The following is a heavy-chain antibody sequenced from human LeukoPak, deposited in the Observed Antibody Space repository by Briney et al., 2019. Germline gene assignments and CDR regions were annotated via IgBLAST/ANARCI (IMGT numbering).Heavy chain of an antibody. CDR3: AREAHMGTIEN. CDR2: IYSGGST. CDR1: GFTVSSYY. D-gene: IGHD2-21*01. J-gene: IGHJ4*02. V-gene: IGHV3-66*01. Sequence: QTGGSLRLSCAASGFTVSSYYMSWVRQAPGKGLEWVSVIYSGGSTYYADSVKGRFTISRDNSKNTLYLQMNSLRAEDTAVYYCAREAHMGTIENWGQGTLVTVSS.